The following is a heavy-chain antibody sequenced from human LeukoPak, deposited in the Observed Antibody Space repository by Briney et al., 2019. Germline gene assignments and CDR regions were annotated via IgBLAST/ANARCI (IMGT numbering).Heavy chain of an antibody. Sequence: GRSLRLSCAASGFTFSSYAMHWVRKAPGQGLGRVAVISYDGSNKYYADSVKGRFTISRDNSKNTLYLQMNSLRAEDTAVYYCATGKYCSGGSCSWDYWGQGTLVTVSS. J-gene: IGHJ4*02. D-gene: IGHD2-15*01. CDR1: GFTFSSYA. CDR3: ATGKYCSGGSCSWDY. CDR2: ISYDGSNK. V-gene: IGHV3-30-3*01.